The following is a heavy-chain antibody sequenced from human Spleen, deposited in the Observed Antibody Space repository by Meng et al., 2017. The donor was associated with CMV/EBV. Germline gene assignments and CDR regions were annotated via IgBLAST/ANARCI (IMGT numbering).Heavy chain of an antibody. CDR3: ARLDYDYVWGSYRYSYYFDY. D-gene: IGHD3-16*02. J-gene: IGHJ4*02. CDR1: SISSYY. V-gene: IGHV4-59*08. CDR2: IYYSGST. Sequence: SISSYYWSWIRQPPGKELEWIGYIYYSGSTNYNPSLKSRVTISVDTSKNQFSLKLSSVTAADTAVYYCARLDYDYVWGSYRYSYYFDYWGQGTLVTVSS.